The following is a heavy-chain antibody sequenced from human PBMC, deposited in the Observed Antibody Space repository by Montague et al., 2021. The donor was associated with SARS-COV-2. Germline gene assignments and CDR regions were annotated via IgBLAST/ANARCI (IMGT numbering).Heavy chain of an antibody. V-gene: IGHV3-30*04. CDR1: GFTFSSYA. CDR2: ISYDGSNK. J-gene: IGHJ4*02. D-gene: IGHD3-16*02. CDR3: ARDNYDYVWGSYRYIY. Sequence: AASGFTFSSYAMHWVRQAPGKGLEWVAVISYDGSNKYXADSVKGRFTISRDNSKNTLYLQMNSLRAEDTAVYYCARDNYDYVWGSYRYIYWGRGTLVTVSS.